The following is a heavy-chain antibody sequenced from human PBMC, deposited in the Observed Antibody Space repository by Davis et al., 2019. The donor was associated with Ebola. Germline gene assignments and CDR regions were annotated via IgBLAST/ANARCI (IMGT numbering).Heavy chain of an antibody. V-gene: IGHV3-23*01. CDR3: AKGSTVTTTYDY. Sequence: AISGSGGSTYYADSVRGRFTISRDNSKNTLYLQVNSLRAEDTAVYYCAKGSTVTTTYDYWGQGTLVTVSS. J-gene: IGHJ4*02. D-gene: IGHD4-17*01. CDR2: ISGSGGST.